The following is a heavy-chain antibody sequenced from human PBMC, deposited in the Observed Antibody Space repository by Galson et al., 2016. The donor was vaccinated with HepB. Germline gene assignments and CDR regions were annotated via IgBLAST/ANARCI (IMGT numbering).Heavy chain of an antibody. Sequence: TLSLTCTVSGGSMSGGSYYWSWIRQPAGRGLEWIGYTYYIGNTYYNPSLESRVTISVDTSKNQFSLKLSSVTAADTGVYYCARGSANFYYDNNGMRDAFDIWGQGTMVTVSS. CDR3: ARGSANFYYDNNGMRDAFDI. CDR2: TYYIGNT. V-gene: IGHV4-31*03. D-gene: IGHD3-22*01. J-gene: IGHJ3*02. CDR1: GGSMSGGSYY.